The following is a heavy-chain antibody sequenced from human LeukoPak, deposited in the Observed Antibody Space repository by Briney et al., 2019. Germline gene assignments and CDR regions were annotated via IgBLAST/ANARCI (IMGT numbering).Heavy chain of an antibody. D-gene: IGHD2-2*02. Sequence: SQTLSLTCTVSGGSISSGSYYWSWIRQPPGKGLEWIGYIYHSGSTYYNPSLKSRVTISVDRSKNQFSLKLSSVTAADTAVYYCARDFAMGYCSSTSCYSGWGQGTLVTVSS. CDR1: GGSISSGSYY. CDR2: IYHSGST. CDR3: ARDFAMGYCSSTSCYSG. V-gene: IGHV4-30-2*01. J-gene: IGHJ4*02.